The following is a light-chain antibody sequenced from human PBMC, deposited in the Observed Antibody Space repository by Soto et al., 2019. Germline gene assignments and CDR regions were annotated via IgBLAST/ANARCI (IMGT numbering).Light chain of an antibody. J-gene: IGKJ4*01. CDR2: DAS. CDR3: QDRSNWPKVT. Sequence: EIVLTQSPPTLSLSPGERATLSCRASESIGTFLAWYQQQPGQAPRLLIYDASKRATGIPARFSGSGSGTDFTLTISSLEAEDFAFFSCQDRSNWPKVTVGGGTKVEI. CDR1: ESIGTF. V-gene: IGKV3-11*01.